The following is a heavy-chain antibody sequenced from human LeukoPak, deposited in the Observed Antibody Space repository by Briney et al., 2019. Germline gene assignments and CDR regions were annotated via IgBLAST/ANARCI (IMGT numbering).Heavy chain of an antibody. D-gene: IGHD1-26*01. Sequence: PSETLSLTCTVSGGSISSGSYYWGWIRQPAGKGLEWIGRIYTSGSTNYNPSLKSRVTISVDTSKNQFSLKLSSVTAADTAVYYCAKEKERSGSLGAFDIWGQGTVVTVSS. CDR3: AKEKERSGSLGAFDI. J-gene: IGHJ3*02. V-gene: IGHV4-61*02. CDR2: IYTSGST. CDR1: GGSISSGSYY.